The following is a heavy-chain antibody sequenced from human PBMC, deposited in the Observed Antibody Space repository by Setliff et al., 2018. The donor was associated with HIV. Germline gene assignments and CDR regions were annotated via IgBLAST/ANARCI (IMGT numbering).Heavy chain of an antibody. CDR1: GFTFSSYS. D-gene: IGHD1-26*01. CDR3: ARGRVEAERGAFDI. CDR2: ISHDGNNK. J-gene: IGHJ3*02. Sequence: GGSLRLSCAASGFTFSSYSFHWVRQAPGKGLEWVTVISHDGNNKFYADSVKGRFTISRDNSKDTVSLQMTSLTSDDTAMYYCARGRVEAERGAFDIWGQGTMVTVSS. V-gene: IGHV3-30*01.